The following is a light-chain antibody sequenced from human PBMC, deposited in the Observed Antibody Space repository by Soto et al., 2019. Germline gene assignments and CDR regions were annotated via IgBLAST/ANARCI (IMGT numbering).Light chain of an antibody. CDR1: QSVHRY. CDR2: EAS. Sequence: EIVLTQSPATLSLSPGDRATLSCRASQSVHRYLAWYQQKPGQAPRLLMYEASNRATGIPATFRANGSGTAFTLTLTHLEPEDFAVYYCQQRRCWPPTFGAGTKAEF. J-gene: IGKJ4*01. V-gene: IGKV3-11*01. CDR3: QQRRCWPPT.